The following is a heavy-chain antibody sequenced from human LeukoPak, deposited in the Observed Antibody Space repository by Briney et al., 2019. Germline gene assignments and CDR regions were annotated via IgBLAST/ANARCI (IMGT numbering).Heavy chain of an antibody. CDR1: GFIFSNSA. V-gene: IGHV3-21*01. CDR2: INNDGSYI. J-gene: IGHJ4*02. D-gene: IGHD3-10*01. CDR3: ARELWTGSGSSDY. Sequence: GGSLRLSCAASGFIFSNSAMNWVRQAPGKGLEWVSSINNDGSYIYYAGSVKGRFTISRDNAKNSLYLRLNSLRVEDTAVYYCARELWTGSGSSDYWGQGTLVTVSS.